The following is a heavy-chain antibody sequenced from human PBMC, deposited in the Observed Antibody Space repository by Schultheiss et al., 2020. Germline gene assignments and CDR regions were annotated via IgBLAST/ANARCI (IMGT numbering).Heavy chain of an antibody. CDR1: GYSFTSYW. CDR2: INPNSGGT. J-gene: IGHJ4*02. D-gene: IGHD4-17*01. V-gene: IGHV1-2*02. CDR3: ARDFGTVTDHDY. Sequence: GGSLRLSCKGSGYSFTSYWIGWVRQMPGKGLEWMGWINPNSGGTNYAQKFQGRVTMTRDTSISTAYMELSRLRSDDTAVYYCARDFGTVTDHDYWGQGTL.